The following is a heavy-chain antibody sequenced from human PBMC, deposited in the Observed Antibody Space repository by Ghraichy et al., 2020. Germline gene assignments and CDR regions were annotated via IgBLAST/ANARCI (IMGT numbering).Heavy chain of an antibody. V-gene: IGHV3-74*01. Sequence: GGSLRLSCAASGFTFRSHWMHWVRQAPGKGLVWVSRINIDGGGTSYADSVKGRFTISRDNAKNTLYLQLNSLRVEDTAVYYCAREDTTSSRWLDPWGQGALVTVSS. CDR3: AREDTTSSRWLDP. J-gene: IGHJ5*02. CDR2: INIDGGGT. D-gene: IGHD6-6*01. CDR1: GFTFRSHW.